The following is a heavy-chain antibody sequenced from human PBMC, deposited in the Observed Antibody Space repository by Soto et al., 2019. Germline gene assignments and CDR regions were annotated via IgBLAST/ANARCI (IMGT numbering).Heavy chain of an antibody. CDR1: GGSVSSYY. J-gene: IGHJ4*02. D-gene: IGHD3-22*01. CDR3: ARGHPYYYDSSGYYYYFDY. V-gene: IGHV4-59*02. CDR2: IYYSGST. Sequence: SETLSLTCTVSGGSVSSYYWSLLRQPPGKGLEWIGYIYYSGSTNYNPSLKSRVTISVDTSKNQFSLKLSSVTAADTAVYYCARGHPYYYDSSGYYYYFDYWGQGTLVTVSS.